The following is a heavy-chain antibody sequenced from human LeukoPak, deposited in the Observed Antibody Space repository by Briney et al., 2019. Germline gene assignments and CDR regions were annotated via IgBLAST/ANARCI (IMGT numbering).Heavy chain of an antibody. V-gene: IGHV1-69*04. CDR2: IIPNLGTT. Sequence: SVKVSCKASGGTYNSHAISWVRQAPGQGLEWMGRIIPNLGTTNCAQNFQDRVTLTADKSTNTAYTELTSLTSDDTAVYYCATTNDGGGYQWGDFFDFWGQGTLVTVSS. CDR3: ATTNDGGGYQWGDFFDF. D-gene: IGHD3-22*01. CDR1: GGTYNSHA. J-gene: IGHJ4*02.